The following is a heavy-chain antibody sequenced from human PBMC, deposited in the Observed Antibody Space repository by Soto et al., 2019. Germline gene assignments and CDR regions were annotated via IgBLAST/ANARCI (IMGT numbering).Heavy chain of an antibody. J-gene: IGHJ4*02. CDR2: ISSNGGST. Sequence: EVQLVESGGGLVQPGGSLRLSCAASGFTFSSYAMHWVRQAPGKGLEYVSAISSNGGSTYYANSMKGRFTISRDNSKNTLYLQMGSLRAEDMAVYYCAREGYYYGSGSYYLDGPFDYWGQGTLVTVSS. D-gene: IGHD3-10*01. CDR1: GFTFSSYA. CDR3: AREGYYYGSGSYYLDGPFDY. V-gene: IGHV3-64*01.